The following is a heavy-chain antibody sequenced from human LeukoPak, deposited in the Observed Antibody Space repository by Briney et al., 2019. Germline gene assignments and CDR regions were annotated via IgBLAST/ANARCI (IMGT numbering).Heavy chain of an antibody. V-gene: IGHV3-73*01. D-gene: IGHD3-3*01. J-gene: IGHJ5*02. CDR1: GFTFSGSA. Sequence: PGGSLRLSCAASGFTFSGSAMHWVRQASGKGLEWVGRIRSKANSYATAYAASVKGRFTISRDDSKNTAYLQMNSLKTEDTAVYYCTRNYDFWMEDWFDPWGQGTLVTVSS. CDR3: TRNYDFWMEDWFDP. CDR2: IRSKANSYAT.